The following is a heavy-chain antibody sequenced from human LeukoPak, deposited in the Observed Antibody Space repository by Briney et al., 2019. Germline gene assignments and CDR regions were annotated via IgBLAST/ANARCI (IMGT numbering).Heavy chain of an antibody. CDR1: GYTFTVYY. CDR2: INANTGGT. V-gene: IGHV1-2*02. Sequence: ASVRVSCTCSGYTFTVYYLHWGRQAPGQGGEWMGWINANTGGTTYAEKVQGRVTMTRPPSISTAYMELNRLRSDHTAMYFCARGYDFWTAPDAFDIWGQGTLVTVSS. D-gene: IGHD3-3*01. J-gene: IGHJ3*02. CDR3: ARGYDFWTAPDAFDI.